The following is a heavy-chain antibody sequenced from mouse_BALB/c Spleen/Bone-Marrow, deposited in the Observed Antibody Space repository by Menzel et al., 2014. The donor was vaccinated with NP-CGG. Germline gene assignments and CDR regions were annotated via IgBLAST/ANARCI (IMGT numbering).Heavy chain of an antibody. CDR2: IDPANGNT. CDR1: DTY. V-gene: IGHV14-3*02. Sequence: DTYMHWVKQRPEQGLEWNGRIDPANGNTKYDPKFQGKATITADTSSNTAYLQLSRLTSEDTAVYYCASATTSTFYAMDYWGQGTSVTVSS. D-gene: IGHD1-2*01. J-gene: IGHJ4*01. CDR3: ASATTSTFYAMDY.